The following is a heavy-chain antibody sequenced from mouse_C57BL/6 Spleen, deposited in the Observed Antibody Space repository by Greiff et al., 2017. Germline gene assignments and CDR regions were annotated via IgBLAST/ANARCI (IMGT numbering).Heavy chain of an antibody. CDR3: ARFWTMDGSSYGWYFDV. D-gene: IGHD1-1*01. J-gene: IGHJ1*03. V-gene: IGHV1-81*01. CDR1: GYTFTSYG. CDR2: IYPRSGNT. Sequence: QVQLQQSGAELARPGASVKLSCKASGYTFTSYGISWVKQRTGQGLEWIGEIYPRSGNTYYNEKFKGKATLTAEKSSSTAYMELRSLTSEDSAVYFCARFWTMDGSSYGWYFDVWGTGTTVTVSS.